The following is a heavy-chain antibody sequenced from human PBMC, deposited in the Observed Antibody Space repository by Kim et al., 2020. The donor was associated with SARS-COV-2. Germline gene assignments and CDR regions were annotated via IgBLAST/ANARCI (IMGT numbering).Heavy chain of an antibody. Sequence: PSLKSRVTISVDKSKNQFSLKLSSVTAADTAVYYCARDRYSGYDSNAFDIWGQGTMVTVSS. CDR3: ARDRYSGYDSNAFDI. V-gene: IGHV4-4*02. D-gene: IGHD5-12*01. J-gene: IGHJ3*02.